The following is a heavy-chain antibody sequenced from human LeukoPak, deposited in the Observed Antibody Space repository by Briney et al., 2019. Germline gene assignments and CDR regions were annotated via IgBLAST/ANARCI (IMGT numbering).Heavy chain of an antibody. V-gene: IGHV3-21*01. Sequence: GGSLRLSCSASGFTFSNFGITWVRQAPGKGLEWVSCMDRHTNIYYADSVRRRFTISRDTAKTSVYLQMNSLTVEDTAVYYCVGDPTTNRFQYFQFWGQGALVTVSS. CDR2: MDRHTNI. CDR3: VGDPTTNRFQYFQF. CDR1: GFTFSNFG. J-gene: IGHJ4*02. D-gene: IGHD1-14*01.